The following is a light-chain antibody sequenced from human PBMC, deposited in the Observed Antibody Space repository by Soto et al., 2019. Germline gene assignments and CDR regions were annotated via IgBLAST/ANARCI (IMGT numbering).Light chain of an antibody. CDR1: QSISSY. J-gene: IGKJ5*01. Sequence: DIQITQSPSSLSATVGYRVTITCRASQSISSYLNWYQQKPGKAPKLLIYAASSLQSGVPSRFSGSGSGTDFTFTISRLQPEDIATYYCQQYENLPTFGQGTRLEIK. CDR3: QQYENLPT. CDR2: AAS. V-gene: IGKV1-33*01.